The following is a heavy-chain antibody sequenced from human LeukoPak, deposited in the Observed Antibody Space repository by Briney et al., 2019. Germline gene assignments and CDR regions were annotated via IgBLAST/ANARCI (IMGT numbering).Heavy chain of an antibody. CDR2: ISSSGSTI. D-gene: IGHD3-10*01. Sequence: GGSLRLSCAASGFTFSDYYMSWIRQALGKGLEGVSYISSSGSTIYYADSVKGRFTISRDNAKNSLYLQMNSLRAEDTAVYYCARALSYYYGSGSSNNWFDPWGQGTLVTVSS. CDR1: GFTFSDYY. V-gene: IGHV3-11*01. CDR3: ARALSYYYGSGSSNNWFDP. J-gene: IGHJ5*02.